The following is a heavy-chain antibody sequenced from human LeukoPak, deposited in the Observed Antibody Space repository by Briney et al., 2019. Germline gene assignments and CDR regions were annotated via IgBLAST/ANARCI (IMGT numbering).Heavy chain of an antibody. CDR3: ARDRLVRQFDY. Sequence: GGSLRLSCAASGFTFSGYWMGWVRQAPGKGLEWVANIKQDGGEKYYVDSVKGRFTISRDNAKNSLYLQMNSLRVEDTAICYCARDRLVRQFDYWGQGTLVTVSS. CDR2: IKQDGGEK. CDR1: GFTFSGYW. D-gene: IGHD3-9*01. V-gene: IGHV3-7*01. J-gene: IGHJ4*02.